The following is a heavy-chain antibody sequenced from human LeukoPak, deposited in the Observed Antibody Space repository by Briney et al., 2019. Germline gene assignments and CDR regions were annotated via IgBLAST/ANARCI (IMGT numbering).Heavy chain of an antibody. J-gene: IGHJ4*02. V-gene: IGHV3-21*06. CDR2: ISSNSRYI. Sequence: GGSLRLSCAASGFTFSTYSTSWVRQAPGKGLEWVSSISSNSRYIYYADSMRGRFTISRDNAKNSLYLQMNSLKPEDTAVYYCARVAEAAAFDSWGQGTLVTVSS. D-gene: IGHD6-13*01. CDR3: ARVAEAAAFDS. CDR1: GFTFSTYS.